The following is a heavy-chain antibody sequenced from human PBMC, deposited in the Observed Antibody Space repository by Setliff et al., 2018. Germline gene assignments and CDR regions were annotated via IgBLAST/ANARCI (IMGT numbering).Heavy chain of an antibody. CDR3: ARSRSNFWSGYFNWFDP. V-gene: IGHV5-51*01. D-gene: IGHD3-3*01. J-gene: IGHJ5*02. Sequence: PGESLKISCKGSGYSFTSYWIGWVRQMPGKGLEWMGIIYPGDSDTRYSPSFQGQVTISADKSISTAYLQWSNLKASDTAMYYCARSRSNFWSGYFNWFDPWGQGTLVTVSS. CDR1: GYSFTSYW. CDR2: IYPGDSDT.